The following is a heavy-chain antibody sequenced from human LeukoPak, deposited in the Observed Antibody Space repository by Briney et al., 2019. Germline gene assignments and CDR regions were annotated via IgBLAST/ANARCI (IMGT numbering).Heavy chain of an antibody. CDR3: ARHLYNSGWYYYFDY. CDR1: GFTVSSNY. CDR2: VYSGGTT. J-gene: IGHJ4*02. Sequence: GGSLRLSCAASGFTVSSNYLSWVRQAPGKGLEWVSVVYSGGTTNYADFVKGRFTISRDNSKNTVYLQMSSLRADDTAVYYCARHLYNSGWYYYFDYWGQGALVTVSS. D-gene: IGHD6-19*01. V-gene: IGHV3-66*04.